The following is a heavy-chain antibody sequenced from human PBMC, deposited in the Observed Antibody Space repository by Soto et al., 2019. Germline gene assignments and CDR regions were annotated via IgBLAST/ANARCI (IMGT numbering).Heavy chain of an antibody. D-gene: IGHD6-25*01. CDR3: VSTAAVGPGYPDFSQP. CDR1: GYSFTTHW. J-gene: IGHJ1*01. CDR2: IYPDDSDT. Sequence: PGESLKLYCKGFGYSFTTHWIRRGREMSAKGLEWMGVIYPDDSDTRYCPSFQSQVTTSADETINTAYLQWISLKASDTAMYYCVSTAAVGPGYPDFSQPWGQGTRVTVSS. V-gene: IGHV5-51*01.